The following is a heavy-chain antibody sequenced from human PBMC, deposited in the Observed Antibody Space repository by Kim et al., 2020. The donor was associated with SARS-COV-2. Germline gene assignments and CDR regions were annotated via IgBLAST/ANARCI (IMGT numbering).Heavy chain of an antibody. Sequence: SETLSLTCTVSSASIDSSSYYWGWIRQPPGKGLEWIGSIYYSGRTYYNPSLKSRVTISIDTSKNQFSLRLSSLTAADTAVFYCARLTCYDDKTKYYFDNWGQGILVTVSS. CDR3: ARLTCYDDKTKYYFDN. V-gene: IGHV4-39*01. D-gene: IGHD3-16*01. CDR2: IYYSGRT. J-gene: IGHJ4*02. CDR1: SASIDSSSYY.